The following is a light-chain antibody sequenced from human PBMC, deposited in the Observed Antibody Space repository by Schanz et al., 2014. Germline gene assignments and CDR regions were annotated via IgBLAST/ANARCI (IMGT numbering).Light chain of an antibody. CDR3: QCYDTKMTEV. V-gene: IGLV2-14*02. Sequence: QSALTQPASVSGSPGQSITISCTGTSSDVGSNNIVSWYQQHPGKAPKLMIYEGTKRPLGVSNRFSGSKSGNTASLTISGLQAEDEADYYCQCYDTKMTEVFGGGTKLTVL. CDR2: EGT. J-gene: IGLJ2*01. CDR1: SSDVGSNNI.